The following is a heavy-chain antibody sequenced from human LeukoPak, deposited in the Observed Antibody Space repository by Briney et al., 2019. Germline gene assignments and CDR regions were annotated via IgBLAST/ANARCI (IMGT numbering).Heavy chain of an antibody. D-gene: IGHD3-10*01. Sequence: GGSLRLSCAASGFTFSSYGMHWVRQAPGKGLEWVAFIRYDGSNKYYADSVKGRFTISRDNSKNTLYLQMNSLRAEDTAVYYCAKEALMVRGVITPIDYWGQGTLVTVSS. CDR2: IRYDGSNK. CDR1: GFTFSSYG. V-gene: IGHV3-30*02. J-gene: IGHJ4*02. CDR3: AKEALMVRGVITPIDY.